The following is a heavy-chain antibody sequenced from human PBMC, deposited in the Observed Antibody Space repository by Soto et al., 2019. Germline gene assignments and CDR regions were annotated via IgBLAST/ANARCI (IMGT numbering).Heavy chain of an antibody. CDR3: ARAADYDILTGLIYSYVYYGRDV. D-gene: IGHD3-9*01. J-gene: IGHJ6*04. CDR1: GGSITTSNW. Sequence: QVQLQESGPGLVKPSGTLSFTCAVSGGSITTSNWWSWVRQPPGKGLEGIGEIYQSGSTNYNPSLKRRVTISVDKSKNQFSMKLSSVIAADMAVYYCARAADYDILTGLIYSYVYYGRDVWAKGTTVTFSS. V-gene: IGHV4-4*02. CDR2: IYQSGST.